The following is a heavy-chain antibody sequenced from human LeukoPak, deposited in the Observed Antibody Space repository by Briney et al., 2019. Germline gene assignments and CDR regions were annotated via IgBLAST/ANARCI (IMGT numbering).Heavy chain of an antibody. CDR3: AREEKVVITPRYYGMDV. CDR2: INSDGSST. CDR1: GFTFSSYW. Sequence: GGSLRLSCAASGFTFSSYWMHWVRQAPGKGLVWVSRINSDGSSTSYADSVKGRFTISRDNAKNTLYLQMNSLRAEGTAVYYCAREEKVVITPRYYGMDVWGQGTTVTVSS. V-gene: IGHV3-74*01. J-gene: IGHJ6*02. D-gene: IGHD3-22*01.